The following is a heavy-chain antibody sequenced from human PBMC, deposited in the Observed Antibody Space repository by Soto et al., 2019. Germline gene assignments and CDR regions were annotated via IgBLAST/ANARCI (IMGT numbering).Heavy chain of an antibody. V-gene: IGHV4-39*07. CDR1: GGSISSGDYY. Sequence: SETLSLTCTVSGGSISSGDYYWSWIRQPPGKGLEWIGEINHSGSTNYNPSLKSRVTISVDTSKNQFSLKLSSVTAADTAVYYCARDNDILINNWFDPWGQGTLVTVSS. CDR3: ARDNDILINNWFDP. CDR2: INHSGST. J-gene: IGHJ5*02. D-gene: IGHD3-9*01.